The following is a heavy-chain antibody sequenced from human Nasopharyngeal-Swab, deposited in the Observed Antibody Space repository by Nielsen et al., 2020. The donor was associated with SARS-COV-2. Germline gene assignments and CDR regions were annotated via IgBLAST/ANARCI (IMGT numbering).Heavy chain of an antibody. CDR2: IYYSGST. J-gene: IGHJ2*01. CDR1: GGSISSSSYY. Sequence: SETLSLTCTVSGGSISSSSYYWGWIREPPGKGLEWIGSIYYSGSTYYNPSLKSRGTISVDTSKNQFSLKLSSVTAADTAVYYCARGGAVPTAWYFDLWGRGTLVTVSS. D-gene: IGHD4/OR15-4a*01. CDR3: ARGGAVPTAWYFDL. V-gene: IGHV4-39*07.